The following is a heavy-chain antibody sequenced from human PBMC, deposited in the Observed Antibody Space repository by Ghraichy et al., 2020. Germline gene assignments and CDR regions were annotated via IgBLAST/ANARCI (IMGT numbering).Heavy chain of an antibody. CDR3: ARQEKYQRYSYYYYYMDV. Sequence: GESLNISCKGSGYSFTSYWIGWVRQMPGKGLEWMGIIYPGDSDTRYSPSFQGQVTISADKSISTAYLQWSSLKASDTAMYYCARQEKYQRYSYYYYYMDVWGQGTTVTVSS. CDR2: IYPGDSDT. D-gene: IGHD2-2*01. J-gene: IGHJ6*03. CDR1: GYSFTSYW. V-gene: IGHV5-51*01.